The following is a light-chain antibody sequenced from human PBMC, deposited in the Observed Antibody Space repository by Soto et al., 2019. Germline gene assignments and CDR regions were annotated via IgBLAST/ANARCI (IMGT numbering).Light chain of an antibody. Sequence: EIVLTQSPGTLSLSPGERATLSCRASQSVTSSYLAWYQQKPGQAPRLLIYGASSRATGFPDRFSGRGSGTDFTLTISRLEPEDSAVYYCQQYGTSPWTFGQGTKGEIK. V-gene: IGKV3-20*01. J-gene: IGKJ1*01. CDR3: QQYGTSPWT. CDR1: QSVTSSY. CDR2: GAS.